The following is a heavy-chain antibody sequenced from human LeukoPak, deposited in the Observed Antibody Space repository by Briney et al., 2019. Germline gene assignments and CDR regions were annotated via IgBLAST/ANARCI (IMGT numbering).Heavy chain of an antibody. CDR3: AKDPVFAPPPLAAFDI. D-gene: IGHD2-15*01. Sequence: PGGSLRLSCAASGFTFSASDMNWVRQTPGKGLEWVSSISSSSSYIYYADSVKGRFSISRDNAKKSLYLQMNSLSAKDTAVYYLAKDPVFAPPPLAAFDIWGQGTLVTVSS. V-gene: IGHV3-21*01. J-gene: IGHJ3*02. CDR1: GFTFSASD. CDR2: ISSSSSYI.